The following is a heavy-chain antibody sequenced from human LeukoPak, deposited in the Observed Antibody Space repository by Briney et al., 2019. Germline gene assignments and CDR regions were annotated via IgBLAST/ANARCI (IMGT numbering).Heavy chain of an antibody. J-gene: IGHJ4*02. V-gene: IGHV3-23*01. CDR2: ISTSGDST. CDR3: ARGRGSPYYFDC. CDR1: GFTFSNYA. D-gene: IGHD1-26*01. Sequence: GGSLRLSCAASGFTFSNYAMTWVRQAPGKGLEWVSSISTSGDSTAYAASVKGRFTISRDNSKNTLCLQLNSLRAEDTAVYYCARGRGSPYYFDCWGQGTLVTVSS.